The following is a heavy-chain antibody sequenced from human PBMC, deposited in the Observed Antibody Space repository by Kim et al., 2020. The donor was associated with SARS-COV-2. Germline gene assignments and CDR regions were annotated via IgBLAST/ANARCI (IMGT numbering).Heavy chain of an antibody. V-gene: IGHV3-13*01. CDR3: ARDSTRGDYGENEVDWYFDL. J-gene: IGHJ2*01. D-gene: IGHD4-17*01. CDR2: IGTTGDT. CDR1: GFTFSSYD. Sequence: GGSLRLSCAASGFTFSSYDMHWVRQATGKGLEWVSAIGTTGDTYYPGSVKGRFTISRENAKNSLYLQMNSLRAGDTAVYYCARDSTRGDYGENEVDWYFDLWGRGTLVTVSS.